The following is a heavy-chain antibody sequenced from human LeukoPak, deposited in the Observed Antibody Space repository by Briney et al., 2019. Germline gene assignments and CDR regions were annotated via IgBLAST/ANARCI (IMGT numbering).Heavy chain of an antibody. J-gene: IGHJ6*03. D-gene: IGHD4-11*01. CDR3: ARHEKGNYPIYYYYYYKDV. V-gene: IGHV3-20*04. Sequence: GGSLRLSCAASGFTFDDYGMSWVRQAPGKGLEWVSGINWNGGSTGYADSVKGRFTISRDNAKNSLYLQMNSLRAEDTALYYCARHEKGNYPIYYYYYYKDVWGKGTTVTVSS. CDR2: INWNGGST. CDR1: GFTFDDYG.